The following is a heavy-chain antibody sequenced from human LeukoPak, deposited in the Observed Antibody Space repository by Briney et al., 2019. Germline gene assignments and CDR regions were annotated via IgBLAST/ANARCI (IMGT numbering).Heavy chain of an antibody. J-gene: IGHJ6*02. CDR1: GGSISSYY. CDR3: ARVFKGGYGSMDV. CDR2: IYYSGST. Sequence: SETLSLTCTVSGGSISSYYWSWIRQPPRKGLEWIGYIYYSGSTNYNPSLKSRVTISVGTSKNQFSLKLSSVTAADTAVYYCARVFKGGYGSMDVWGQGTTVTVSS. D-gene: IGHD5-12*01. V-gene: IGHV4-59*01.